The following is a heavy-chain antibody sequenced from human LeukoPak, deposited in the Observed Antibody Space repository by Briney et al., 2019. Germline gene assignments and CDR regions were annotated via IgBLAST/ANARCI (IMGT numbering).Heavy chain of an antibody. J-gene: IGHJ4*02. V-gene: IGHV2-5*02. D-gene: IGHD3-3*01. Sequence: SGPTLVNPPQTLTLTCTFSGFSLGTRGVGVGWIRQPPGKALEWLALIYWDDDKRYSPSLKSRLTITKDTSKNQVVLTMTNMDPVDTATYYCAHRQNPIFWSGYKLQGFFDYWGQGTLVTVSS. CDR1: GFSLGTRGVG. CDR2: IYWDDDK. CDR3: AHRQNPIFWSGYKLQGFFDY.